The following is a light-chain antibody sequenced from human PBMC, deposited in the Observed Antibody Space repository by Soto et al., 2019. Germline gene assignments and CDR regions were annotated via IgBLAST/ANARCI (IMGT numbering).Light chain of an antibody. CDR3: QKYTNVPA. CDR2: AAS. J-gene: IGKJ4*01. V-gene: IGKV1-27*01. Sequence: DIQMTQSPSSLSASVGDRVTITCRASQGISNYLDWYQQIPGKVPKLLISAASTLQLGAPSRFSGSGSGTDFTLTISSRQPADVATYYCQKYTNVPAFGGGTKVEIK. CDR1: QGISNY.